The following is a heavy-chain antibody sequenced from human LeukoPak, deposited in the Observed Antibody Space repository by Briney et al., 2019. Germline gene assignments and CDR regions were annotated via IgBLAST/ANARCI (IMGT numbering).Heavy chain of an antibody. V-gene: IGHV4-59*08. CDR2: ISCSGST. CDR1: GSSVSNYY. CDR3: ARRVLMSSAGVPDTWLDP. Sequence: PSETLSLTCTVSGSSVSNYYWNWIRQPPGKGLEWLGHISCSGSTIYNPSLNSRVTISLDTSKNQFSLNLNSVPAADTAVYYCARRVLMSSAGVPDTWLDPWGQGTLVTVSS. J-gene: IGHJ5*02. D-gene: IGHD6-19*01.